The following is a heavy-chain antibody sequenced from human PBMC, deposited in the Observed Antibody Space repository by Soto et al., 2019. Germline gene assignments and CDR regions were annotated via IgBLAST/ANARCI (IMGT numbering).Heavy chain of an antibody. D-gene: IGHD1-26*01. V-gene: IGHV3-73*02. CDR2: IRSKADNYAT. CDR3: ARLAEWEYYDGMDV. J-gene: IGHJ6*04. CDR1: GFTFSVSA. Sequence: EVQLVESGGGLVQPGGSLKLSCAVSGFTFSVSAIHWVRQASGKGLEWVGRIRSKADNYATAYGASEKGSVSISRDDSKNTAYLQMTSLNTEATAVYYCARLAEWEYYDGMDVWGKGTTVTVX.